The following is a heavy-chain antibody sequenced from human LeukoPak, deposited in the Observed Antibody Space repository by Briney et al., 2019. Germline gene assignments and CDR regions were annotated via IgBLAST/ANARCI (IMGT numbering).Heavy chain of an antibody. CDR2: IQFDGSNK. CDR1: GFTFSNYG. Sequence: GGSLRLSCAASGFTFSNYGMHWVRQAPGKGLEWVTFIQFDGSNKYYADSVKGRFTISRDNSKSTLYLQMNSLRAEDTAVYYCAKSDTISAGPHMDVWGKGTTVTGSS. V-gene: IGHV3-30*02. CDR3: AKSDTISAGPHMDV. D-gene: IGHD2-2*02. J-gene: IGHJ6*03.